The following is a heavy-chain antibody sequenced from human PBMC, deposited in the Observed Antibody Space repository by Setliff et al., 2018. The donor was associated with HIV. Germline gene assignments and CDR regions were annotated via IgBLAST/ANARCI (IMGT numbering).Heavy chain of an antibody. CDR1: GYTFNTYD. CDR2: MNANSGSA. CDR3: ARGVTTIQY. V-gene: IGHV1-8*02. Sequence: ASVKVSCKASGYTFNTYDLVWVRQTSGQGLEWMGSMNANSGSAVYAPQFQGRVTMTRNTSISTAYMDMSSLRSEDTAVYYCARGVTTIQYWGQGSLVTVLL. D-gene: IGHD4-4*01. J-gene: IGHJ4*02.